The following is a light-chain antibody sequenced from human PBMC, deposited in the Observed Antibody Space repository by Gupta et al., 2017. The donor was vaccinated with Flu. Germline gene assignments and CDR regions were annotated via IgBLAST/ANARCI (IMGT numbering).Light chain of an antibody. CDR1: QRISSY. J-gene: IGKJ5*01. CDR2: AAS. V-gene: IGKV1-39*01. CDR3: QHKDSTPFT. Sequence: DIQMIHYQLSLLASVGVIVTINCRASQRISSYLNWYQQKPGKAPKLLIYAASRVKSGVPSRFSGSGSGTDFTLTISRRQPEDFATYYCQHKDSTPFTFGQGTQVEIK.